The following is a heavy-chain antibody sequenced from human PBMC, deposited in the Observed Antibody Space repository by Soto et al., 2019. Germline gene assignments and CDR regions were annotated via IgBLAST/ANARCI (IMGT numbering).Heavy chain of an antibody. V-gene: IGHV4-59*01. Sequence: PSETLSLTCTVSGGSISSYYWSWIRQPPGKGLEWIGYIYYSGSTNYNPSLKSRVTISVDTSKNQFSLKLSSVTAADTAVYYCASVTRTCISTSCYRYYYGMDVSGQGTTVTVSS. J-gene: IGHJ6*02. CDR3: ASVTRTCISTSCYRYYYGMDV. CDR1: GGSISSYY. CDR2: IYYSGST. D-gene: IGHD2-2*02.